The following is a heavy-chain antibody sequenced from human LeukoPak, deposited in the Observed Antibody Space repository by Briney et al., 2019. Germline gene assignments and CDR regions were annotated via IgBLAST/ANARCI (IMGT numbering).Heavy chain of an antibody. V-gene: IGHV3-23*01. CDR3: GQDPNGNYIGPFDF. CDR1: GLIFHNYA. Sequence: RGSLRLSCAASGLIFHNYALVWIRRAPGKGPEWVSAILGGGGTFYADAVKGRFTISRDNSKNTLYLQMNSLGAEDTATYYCGQDPNGNYIGPFDFFGRGTMVTVSS. J-gene: IGHJ3*01. CDR2: ILGGGGT. D-gene: IGHD4-17*01.